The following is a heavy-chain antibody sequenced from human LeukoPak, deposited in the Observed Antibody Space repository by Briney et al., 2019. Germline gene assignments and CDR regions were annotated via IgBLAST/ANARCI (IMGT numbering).Heavy chain of an antibody. Sequence: SETLSLTCTASGGSISSSSDYWGWIRQPPGKGLEWFGSIYYRGITYYNPSLKSRVTISVVTSKNQFALKLSSVTAANTAVYYCARLPTVTFFDYWGEGTLVTVSS. D-gene: IGHD4-17*01. J-gene: IGHJ4*02. CDR1: GGSISSSSDY. V-gene: IGHV4-39*01. CDR3: ARLPTVTFFDY. CDR2: IYYRGIT.